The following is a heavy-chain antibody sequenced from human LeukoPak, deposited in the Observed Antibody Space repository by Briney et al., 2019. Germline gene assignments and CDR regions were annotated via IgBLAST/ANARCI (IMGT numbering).Heavy chain of an antibody. CDR3: VREGNELLSKNFDY. CDR1: GFTFAGYY. Sequence: ASVKVSCKASGFTFAGYYIHWVRQAPGQGLEWMGYINPHSGGTNSPQKFQGRVTMTTDTSISAAYMELSSLISDDTAMYYCVREGNELLSKNFDYWGQGTLVTVSS. V-gene: IGHV1-2*02. J-gene: IGHJ4*02. D-gene: IGHD2-21*02. CDR2: INPHSGGT.